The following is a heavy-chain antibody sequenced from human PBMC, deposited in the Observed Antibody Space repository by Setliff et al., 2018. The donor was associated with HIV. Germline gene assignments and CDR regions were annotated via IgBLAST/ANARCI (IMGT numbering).Heavy chain of an antibody. V-gene: IGHV4-38-2*02. Sequence: PSETLSLTCTVSGYSISSGYYWGWIRQPPGKGLEWIGSIYHSGSTYYNPSLKSRVTISIDTSKNQFSLKLTSVTAADTAVYYCARAGSAADSPLDYWGEETLGTVAS. CDR1: GYSISSGYY. D-gene: IGHD6-13*01. J-gene: IGHJ4*02. CDR2: IYHSGST. CDR3: ARAGSAADSPLDY.